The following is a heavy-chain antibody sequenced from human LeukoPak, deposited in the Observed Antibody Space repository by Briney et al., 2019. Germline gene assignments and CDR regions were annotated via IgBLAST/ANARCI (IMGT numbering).Heavy chain of an antibody. CDR3: ARAKVFPPYWFDP. V-gene: IGHV4-31*03. CDR1: CGSIRHGGSF. Sequence: SETLSLTCTVSCGSIRHGGSFLSWLRGHPEKGLAWMVYNYYRGSTSNNPSLKSRASISIDTSENQFSLTLTSFTAADTAVSHCARAKVFPPYWFDPWGPGTLVTVSS. J-gene: IGHJ5*02. CDR2: NYYRGST. D-gene: IGHD1-14*01.